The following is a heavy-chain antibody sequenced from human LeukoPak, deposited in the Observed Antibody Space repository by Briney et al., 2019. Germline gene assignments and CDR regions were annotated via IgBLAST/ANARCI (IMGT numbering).Heavy chain of an antibody. D-gene: IGHD3-3*01. CDR2: VSDSGVNT. CDR1: GFSFSGYA. Sequence: GGSLRLSCAASGFSFSGYAMSWVRQAPGKGLDWVSGVSDSGVNTYYADSVKGRFTISRDNSKYTLFLQMNSLRAEDTAVYYCASWLYYDFWSGPWAFDYWGQGTLVTVSS. V-gene: IGHV3-23*01. J-gene: IGHJ4*02. CDR3: ASWLYYDFWSGPWAFDY.